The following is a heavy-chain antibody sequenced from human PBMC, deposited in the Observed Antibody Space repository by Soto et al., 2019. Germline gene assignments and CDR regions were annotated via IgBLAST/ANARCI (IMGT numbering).Heavy chain of an antibody. V-gene: IGHV5-51*01. CDR2: IYPGDSDS. CDR1: RYSFTNYW. D-gene: IGHD3-10*01. Sequence: PGESLKISCKGSRYSFTNYWIAWVRQMPGKGLEWMGIIYPGDSDSRYSPSFQGQVTISADKSISTAYLQWSSLKASDTAIYYCARPRSGSYRLDYYGMDVWGQGTTVTSP. J-gene: IGHJ6*02. CDR3: ARPRSGSYRLDYYGMDV.